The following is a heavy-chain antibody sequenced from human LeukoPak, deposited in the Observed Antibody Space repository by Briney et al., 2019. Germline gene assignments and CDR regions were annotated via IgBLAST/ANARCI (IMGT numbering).Heavy chain of an antibody. D-gene: IGHD2-15*01. V-gene: IGHV1-69*04. CDR1: GGTFSSYA. Sequence: GASVKVSCKASGGTFSSYAISWVRQAPGQGLEWMGRIIPILGIANYAQKFQGRVTITADKSTSTAYMELSSLRSEDTAVYYCARIPAGGGSCYGVCFVDYWGQGTLVTVSS. CDR3: ARIPAGGGSCYGVCFVDY. J-gene: IGHJ4*02. CDR2: IIPILGIA.